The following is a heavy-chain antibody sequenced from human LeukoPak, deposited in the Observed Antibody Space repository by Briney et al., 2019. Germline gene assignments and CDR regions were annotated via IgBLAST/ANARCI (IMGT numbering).Heavy chain of an antibody. CDR2: IYTSGRT. V-gene: IGHV4-61*02. CDR1: GGSLSRGSYY. J-gene: IGHJ4*02. D-gene: IGHD5-18*01. CDR3: TRAHSYGVRGYFDY. Sequence: SETLSLPCTVSGGSLSRGSYYWSWIRQPAGKGLEWIGRIYTSGRTNYNPSLKSRVTISVDTSKNQFSLELGSVTAADTAVYYCTRAHSYGVRGYFDYWGQGTLVTVSS.